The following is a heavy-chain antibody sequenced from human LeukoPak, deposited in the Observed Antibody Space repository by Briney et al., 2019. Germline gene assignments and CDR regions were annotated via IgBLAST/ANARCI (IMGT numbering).Heavy chain of an antibody. CDR1: GFTFSGDA. J-gene: IGHJ4*02. Sequence: GGSLRLSCAASGFTFSGDAMSWVREGPGEGLEWVSAISGSGGSTYYADSVKGRFTISRDNSKNTLYLQMNSLRAEDTAVYYCAKDLGSYRDYWGQGTLVTVSS. D-gene: IGHD1-26*01. V-gene: IGHV3-23*01. CDR2: ISGSGGST. CDR3: AKDLGSYRDY.